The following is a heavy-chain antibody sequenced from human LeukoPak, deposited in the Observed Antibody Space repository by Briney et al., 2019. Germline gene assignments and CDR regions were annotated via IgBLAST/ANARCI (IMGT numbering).Heavy chain of an antibody. Sequence: PSETLSLTCTVSGGSISSYYWSWIRQPPGKGQEWIGYIYYSGSTNYNPSLKSRVTISVDTSKNQFSLKLSSVTAADTAVYYCARVRYYDFWSGYLFDYWGQGTLVTVSS. CDR3: ARVRYYDFWSGYLFDY. CDR2: IYYSGST. CDR1: GGSISSYY. J-gene: IGHJ4*02. V-gene: IGHV4-59*08. D-gene: IGHD3-3*01.